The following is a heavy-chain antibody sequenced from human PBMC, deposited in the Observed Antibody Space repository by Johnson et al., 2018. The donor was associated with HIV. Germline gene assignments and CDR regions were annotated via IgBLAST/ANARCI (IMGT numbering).Heavy chain of an antibody. CDR1: GFTFSSYG. J-gene: IGHJ3*02. CDR2: IKQDGSEK. Sequence: VQLVESGGGVVQPGGSLRLSCAASGFTFSSYGMHWVRQAPGKGLDWVANIKQDGSEKYYVDSVKGRFTISRDNTKNSLYLQMNSLRAEDTAVYYCARESRAGLELRGHAFDIWGQGTMVTVSS. V-gene: IGHV3-7*01. D-gene: IGHD1-7*01. CDR3: ARESRAGLELRGHAFDI.